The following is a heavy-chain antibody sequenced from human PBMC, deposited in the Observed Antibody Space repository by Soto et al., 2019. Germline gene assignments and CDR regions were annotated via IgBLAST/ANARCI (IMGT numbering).Heavy chain of an antibody. J-gene: IGHJ6*02. D-gene: IGHD3-10*01. CDR2: ISTYNGNT. CDR1: GYTFTSYG. CDR3: ARDGQTTMVRGVRGGFYNYYGMDV. Sequence: QVQLVQSGAEVKKPGASVKVSCKASGYTFTSYGISWVRQAPGQGREWMGWISTYNGNTNYAQKLEGRVTMTTDTATSTAYMELRSLRSDDTAVYYCARDGQTTMVRGVRGGFYNYYGMDVWGQGTTVTVSS. V-gene: IGHV1-18*04.